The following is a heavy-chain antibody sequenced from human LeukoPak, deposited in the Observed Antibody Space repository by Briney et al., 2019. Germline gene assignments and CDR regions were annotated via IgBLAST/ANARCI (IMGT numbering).Heavy chain of an antibody. J-gene: IGHJ4*02. CDR2: ICYSGRT. Sequence: SETLSLTCTVSGDSISSSNYYWGWLRQPPGKELEWNGSICYSGRTYYNPSLNSRVTMSVDTSKNQFSLKLSSVTAADTAVYYCARHGANLAGASAIYFDYWGQGILVTVSS. CDR3: ARHGANLAGASAIYFDY. D-gene: IGHD1-26*01. V-gene: IGHV4-39*01. CDR1: GDSISSSNYY.